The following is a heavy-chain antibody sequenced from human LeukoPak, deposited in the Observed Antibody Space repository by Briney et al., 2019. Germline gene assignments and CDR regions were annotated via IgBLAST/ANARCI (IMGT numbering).Heavy chain of an antibody. Sequence: SETLSPTCTVSGGSINSYYWSWIRQPPGKGLEWIGYIYYSGSTYYNPSLKSRVTISVDTSKDQFSLKLTSVTAADTAVYYCARSARGASGGTRIGYWGQGILVTVSS. CDR1: GGSINSYY. CDR3: ARSARGASGGTRIGY. V-gene: IGHV4-59*12. J-gene: IGHJ4*02. CDR2: IYYSGST. D-gene: IGHD6-13*01.